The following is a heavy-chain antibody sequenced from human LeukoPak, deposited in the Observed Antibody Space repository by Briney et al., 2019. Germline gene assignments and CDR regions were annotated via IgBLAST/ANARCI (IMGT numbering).Heavy chain of an antibody. CDR2: IYYSGST. V-gene: IGHV4-39*07. D-gene: IGHD5-12*01. J-gene: IGHJ4*02. Sequence: SETLSLTCTVSGGSISSSSYYWGWIRQPPGKGLEWIGGIYYSGSTYYNPSLKSRVTISVDTSKNQFSLKLSSVTAADTAVYYCARTRGSTLFDYWGQGTLVTVSS. CDR3: ARTRGSTLFDY. CDR1: GGSISSSSYY.